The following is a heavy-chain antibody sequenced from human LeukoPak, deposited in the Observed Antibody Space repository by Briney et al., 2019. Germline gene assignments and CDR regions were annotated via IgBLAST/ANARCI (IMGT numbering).Heavy chain of an antibody. J-gene: IGHJ4*02. CDR1: GGSISSYY. Sequence: SETLSLTCTVSGGSISSYYWSWIRQPPGKGLEWIGYIYYSGSTNYNPSLKSRVTISVDTSKNQFSLKLSSVTAADTAVYYCARFSYYGSGSYLDYWGQGTLVTVSS. V-gene: IGHV4-59*01. CDR2: IYYSGST. D-gene: IGHD3-10*01. CDR3: ARFSYYGSGSYLDY.